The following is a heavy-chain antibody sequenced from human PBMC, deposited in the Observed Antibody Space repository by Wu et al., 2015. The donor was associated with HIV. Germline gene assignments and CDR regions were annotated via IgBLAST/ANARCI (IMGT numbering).Heavy chain of an antibody. CDR1: GGTFNKYA. Sequence: QVQLVQSGAEVKKPGSSVKVSCKTSGGTFNKYAFSWVRQAPGQGLEWMGGIIPIFGSTNYPQRFQGRVTITTHESTSTVYMELSSLRSEDTAVYYCARNWGSDYYYYYMDVWGKGTTVTVSS. CDR2: IIPIFGST. V-gene: IGHV1-69*05. J-gene: IGHJ6*03. D-gene: IGHD7-27*01. CDR3: ARNWGSDYYYYYMDV.